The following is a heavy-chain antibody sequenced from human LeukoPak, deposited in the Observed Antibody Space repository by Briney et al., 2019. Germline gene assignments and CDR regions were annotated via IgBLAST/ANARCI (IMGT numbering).Heavy chain of an antibody. CDR1: GFTFSSYS. D-gene: IGHD3-22*01. CDR3: ARSTRGSGYPNDY. CDR2: VSSSSNYI. Sequence: GGSLRLSCAASGFTFSSYSMNWVRQAPGKGLEWVSSVSSSSNYIYYADSVKGRFTISRDNAKNSLYLQMNSLRAEDTAVYYCARSTRGSGYPNDYWGQGTLVTVSS. V-gene: IGHV3-21*01. J-gene: IGHJ4*02.